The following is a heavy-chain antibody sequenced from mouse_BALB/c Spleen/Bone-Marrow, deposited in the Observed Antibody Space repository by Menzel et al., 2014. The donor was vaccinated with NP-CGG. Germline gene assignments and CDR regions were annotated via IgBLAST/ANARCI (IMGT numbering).Heavy chain of an antibody. J-gene: IGHJ2*01. Sequence: VKLVESDAEFAKPGALGKISCKASGYIFTDHAIHWVKQKLEQGLVWIGYISPGNGEIKYNKTYKGKATLTADKYSSTAHMQSSGLTYEDSAVYICRRSVGNPFDHRGQG. D-gene: IGHD2-1*01. CDR1: GYIFTDHA. CDR2: ISPGNGEI. CDR3: RRSVGNPFDH. V-gene: IGHV1S53*02.